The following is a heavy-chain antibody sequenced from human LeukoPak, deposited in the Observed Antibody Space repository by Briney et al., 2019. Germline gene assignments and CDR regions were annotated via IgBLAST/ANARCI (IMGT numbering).Heavy chain of an antibody. CDR3: ARERGLDRVVPAACDALDI. CDR1: GGSISSSSYY. J-gene: IGHJ3*02. V-gene: IGHV4-39*07. Sequence: PSETLSLTCTVSGGSISSSSYYWGWIRQPPGKGLEWIGSIYYSGSTYYNPSLKSRVTISVDTSKNQFSLKLSSVTAADTAVYYCARERGLDRVVPAACDALDIWGQGTMVTVSS. D-gene: IGHD2-2*01. CDR2: IYYSGST.